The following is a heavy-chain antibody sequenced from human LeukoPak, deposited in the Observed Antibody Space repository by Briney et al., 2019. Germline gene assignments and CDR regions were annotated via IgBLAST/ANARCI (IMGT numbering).Heavy chain of an antibody. V-gene: IGHV4-59*01. D-gene: IGHD5-18*01. CDR3: ARGQKYRSGYTVTELGSGYFDY. CDR2: IYYSGST. CDR1: GGPISSYY. Sequence: AETLSLTRSVSGGPISSYYWSWIRQPPGKGLEWIGYIYYSGSTSYNPSLKSRVTISVDTSKNQFSLRLSSVAAADTAVYYCARGQKYRSGYTVTELGSGYFDYWGQGTLVTVSS. J-gene: IGHJ4*02.